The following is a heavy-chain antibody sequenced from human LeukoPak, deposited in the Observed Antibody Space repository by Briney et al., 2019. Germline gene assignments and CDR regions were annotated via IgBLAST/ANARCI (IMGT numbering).Heavy chain of an antibody. Sequence: PSETLSLTCTVSGGSVSSNYWSWIRQPPGKGLQWIGYVHNSGNTNYNPSLKSRVTISVDTAKNQFSLKLSSVTAADTAVYYCARRGYFDYWGQGTLVTVSS. CDR3: ARRGYFDY. D-gene: IGHD3-10*01. J-gene: IGHJ4*02. CDR1: GGSVSSNY. CDR2: VHNSGNT. V-gene: IGHV4-59*08.